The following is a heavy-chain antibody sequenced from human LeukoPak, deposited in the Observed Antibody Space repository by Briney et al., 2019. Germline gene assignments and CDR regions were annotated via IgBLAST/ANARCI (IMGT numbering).Heavy chain of an antibody. CDR1: GFTFNSYA. CDR2: FSCSGGIT. V-gene: IGHV3-23*01. J-gene: IGHJ4*02. CDR3: ARGGSDFWSGYYYHFDY. Sequence: PGGSLRLSCAASGFTFNSYAITWLRQSPGKGLEWLSHFSCSGGITYYADSVKGRFTIFRDNSKNTLYLQMNSLRAEDTAVYYCARGGSDFWSGYYYHFDYWGQGTLVTVSS. D-gene: IGHD3-3*01.